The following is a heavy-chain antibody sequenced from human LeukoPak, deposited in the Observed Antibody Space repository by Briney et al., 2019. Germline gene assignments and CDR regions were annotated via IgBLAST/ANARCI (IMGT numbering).Heavy chain of an antibody. CDR1: GGSVSSGSYY. V-gene: IGHV4-61*01. D-gene: IGHD3-10*01. Sequence: SETLSHTCTVSGGSVSSGSYYWSWIRQPPGKGLEWIGYIYYSGSTNYNPSLKSRVTISVDTSKNQFSLKLSSVTAADTAVYYCARGAYYYGSGSYYNFYYYYGMDVWGQGTTVTVSS. CDR3: ARGAYYYGSGSYYNFYYYYGMDV. J-gene: IGHJ6*02. CDR2: IYYSGST.